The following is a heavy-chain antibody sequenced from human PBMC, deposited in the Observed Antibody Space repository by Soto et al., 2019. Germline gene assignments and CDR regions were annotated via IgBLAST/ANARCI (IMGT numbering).Heavy chain of an antibody. Sequence: SETLSLTCTVSGGSISSSSYYWGWIRQPPGKGLEWIGSIYYSGSTYYNPSLKSRVTISVDTSKTQFSLKLSSVTAADTAVYYCARGWGTGFDFDYWGQGTLVTVSS. CDR1: GGSISSSSYY. D-gene: IGHD3-9*01. CDR3: ARGWGTGFDFDY. V-gene: IGHV4-39*07. J-gene: IGHJ4*02. CDR2: IYYSGST.